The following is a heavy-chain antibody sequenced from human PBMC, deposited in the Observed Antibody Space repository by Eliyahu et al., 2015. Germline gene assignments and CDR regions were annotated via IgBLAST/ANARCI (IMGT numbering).Heavy chain of an antibody. CDR2: IXWNDDK. CDR1: GFSLSTSGVG. CDR3: AHSRIQGWFDP. J-gene: IGHJ5*02. V-gene: IGHV2-5*01. D-gene: IGHD5-18*01. Sequence: QITLKESGPTLVKPTQTLXLTCTFSGFSLSTSGVGVGWIRQPPGKALEWLALIXWNDDKRYSPSLKSRLTITKDTSKNQVVLTMTNMDPVDTATYYCAHSRIQGWFDPWGQGTLVTVSS.